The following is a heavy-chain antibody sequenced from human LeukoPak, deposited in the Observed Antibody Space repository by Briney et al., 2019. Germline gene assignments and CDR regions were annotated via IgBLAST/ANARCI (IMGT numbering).Heavy chain of an antibody. CDR2: ISGSGGNT. CDR1: GGSISSSSYY. D-gene: IGHD4-23*01. Sequence: PSETLSLTCTVSGGSISSSSYYWDWIRQAPGKGLEWVSGISGSGGNTDYADSVRGRFTISRDNSKNTLNLQMNSLRAEDTAVYYCAKGRDYGGNSVSDFWGQGTLVTVSS. CDR3: AKGRDYGGNSVSDF. J-gene: IGHJ4*02. V-gene: IGHV3-23*01.